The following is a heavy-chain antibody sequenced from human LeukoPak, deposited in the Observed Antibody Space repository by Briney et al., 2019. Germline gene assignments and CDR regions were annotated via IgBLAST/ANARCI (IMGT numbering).Heavy chain of an antibody. D-gene: IGHD3-3*01. CDR2: INHSGST. CDR3: ARRVGFTIFGVVTQFDY. CDR1: GGSFSGYY. J-gene: IGHJ4*02. V-gene: IGHV4-34*01. Sequence: PSETLSLTCAVYGGSFSGYYWSWIRQPPGKGLEWIGEINHSGSTNYNPSLKSRVTISVDTSKNQFSLKLSSVTAADTAVYYCARRVGFTIFGVVTQFDYWGQGTLVTVSS.